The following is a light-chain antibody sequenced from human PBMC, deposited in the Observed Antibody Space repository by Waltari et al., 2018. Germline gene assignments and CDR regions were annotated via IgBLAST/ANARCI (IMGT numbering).Light chain of an antibody. Sequence: EIVMTQSPANLSVSPGERATLSCRARQSVSSTLAWYPQKPGQAPRLLIYGASTRASGISARFSGSGSGTEFTLTISSLQSEDFAVYYCLQYNNWPPYTFGQGTKLEI. CDR2: GAS. CDR3: LQYNNWPPYT. CDR1: QSVSST. V-gene: IGKV3-15*01. J-gene: IGKJ2*01.